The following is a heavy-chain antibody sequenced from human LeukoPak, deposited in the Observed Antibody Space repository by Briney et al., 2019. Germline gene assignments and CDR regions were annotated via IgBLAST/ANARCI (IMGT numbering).Heavy chain of an antibody. CDR2: IYYSGST. J-gene: IGHJ4*02. Sequence: KPSETLSLTCTVSGGSISSGGYYWSWIRQHPGKGLEWIGYIYYSGSTYYNPSLKSRVTISVDTSKNHFSLKLSSVTAADTAVYYCARSGAQLWPDYWGQGTLVTVSS. CDR1: GGSISSGGYY. V-gene: IGHV4-31*03. D-gene: IGHD5-18*01. CDR3: ARSGAQLWPDY.